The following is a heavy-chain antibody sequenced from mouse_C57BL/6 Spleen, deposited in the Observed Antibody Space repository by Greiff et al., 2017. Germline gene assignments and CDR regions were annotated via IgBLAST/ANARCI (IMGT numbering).Heavy chain of an antibody. CDR3: AREHLITTVGDWYFDG. CDR2: INPNNGGT. D-gene: IGHD1-1*01. Sequence: VQLQQSGPELVKPGASVKMSCKASGYTFTDYNMHWVKQSPGKSLEWIGYINPNNGGTSYNQKFKGKATLTVNKSSSTAYMELRSLTSEDSAVYDCAREHLITTVGDWYFDGWGTGTTVTVSS. V-gene: IGHV1-22*01. J-gene: IGHJ1*03. CDR1: GYTFTDYN.